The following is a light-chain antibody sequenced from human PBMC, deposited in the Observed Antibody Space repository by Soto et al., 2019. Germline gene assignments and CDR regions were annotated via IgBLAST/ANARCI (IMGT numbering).Light chain of an antibody. CDR2: GAS. Sequence: EIVLKPSNSTPSVSPREKVIPSRRASQSVDISLAWYQQKPGQAPRLLIYGASTRATDMPGTFSGRGSGTEFTLTITSLRPEDFGVYYCQQYRSWPRPFGQGTKVDI. CDR3: QQYRSWPRP. J-gene: IGKJ1*01. CDR1: QSVDIS. V-gene: IGKV3-15*01.